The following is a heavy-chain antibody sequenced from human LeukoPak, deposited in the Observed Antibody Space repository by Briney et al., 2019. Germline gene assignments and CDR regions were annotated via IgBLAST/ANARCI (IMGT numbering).Heavy chain of an antibody. CDR1: GFTFSSYW. D-gene: IGHD3-16*01. V-gene: IGHV3-74*01. CDR2: INSDGRST. CDR3: ARANYDSGLISVYYFDY. Sequence: GGSLRLSCAASGFTFSSYWMHWVRQAPGKGLVWVSRINSDGRSTSYADSVKGRFTISRDNAKNTLYLQMNSLRAEDTAVYYCARANYDSGLISVYYFDYWGQGTLVTVSS. J-gene: IGHJ4*02.